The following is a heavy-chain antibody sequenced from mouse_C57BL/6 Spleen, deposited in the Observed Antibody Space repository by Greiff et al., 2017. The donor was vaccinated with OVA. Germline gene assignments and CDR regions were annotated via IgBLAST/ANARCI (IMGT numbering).Heavy chain of an antibody. CDR3: AKEDYGSSYGYAMDY. CDR2: IYPRSGNT. D-gene: IGHD1-1*01. V-gene: IGHV1-81*01. J-gene: IGHJ4*01. CDR1: GYTFTSYG. Sequence: VKLMESGAELARPGASVKLSCKASGYTFTSYGISWVKQRTGQGLEWIGEIYPRSGNTYYNEKFKGKATLTADKSSSTAYMELRSLTSEDSAVYFCAKEDYGSSYGYAMDYWGQGTSVTVSS.